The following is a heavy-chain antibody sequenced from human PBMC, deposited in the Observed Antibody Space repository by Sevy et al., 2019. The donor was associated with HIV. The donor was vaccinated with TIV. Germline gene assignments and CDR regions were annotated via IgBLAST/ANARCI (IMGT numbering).Heavy chain of an antibody. J-gene: IGHJ4*02. CDR1: GFTFSSYW. Sequence: GGSLRLSCAASGFTFSSYWMTWVRQAPGKGLEWVANIKQDMSEKYYADSVKGRFTISRDNARNTLYLQMESLRAEDTAVYYCEGAQQVTMLVVIGGLYFDFWGQGTLVTVSS. D-gene: IGHD3-22*01. CDR3: EGAQQVTMLVVIGGLYFDF. CDR2: IKQDMSEK. V-gene: IGHV3-7*01.